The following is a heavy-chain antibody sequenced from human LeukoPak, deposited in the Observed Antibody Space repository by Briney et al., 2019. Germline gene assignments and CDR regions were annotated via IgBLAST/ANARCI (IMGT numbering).Heavy chain of an antibody. Sequence: PSETLSLTCTVSGGSISSYYWSWIRQPPGKGLEWIGYIYYSGSTNYNPSLKSRVTISVDTSKNQFSLKLSSVTAADTAVYYCARGEVDIVATIWYYFDYWGQGTLVTVSS. J-gene: IGHJ4*02. CDR2: IYYSGST. D-gene: IGHD5-12*01. CDR3: ARGEVDIVATIWYYFDY. V-gene: IGHV4-59*01. CDR1: GGSISSYY.